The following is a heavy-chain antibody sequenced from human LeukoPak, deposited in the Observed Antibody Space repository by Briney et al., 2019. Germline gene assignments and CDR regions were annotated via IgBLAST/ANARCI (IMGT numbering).Heavy chain of an antibody. CDR3: ARGPPSDAFDI. V-gene: IGHV1-8*03. Sequence: ASVKVSCTVSGYTFTSYDINWVRQATGQGLGWMGWMNPNSGDRGYAQKFQGRVTITSNTSISTAYMELSSLRSEDTAVYYCARGPPSDAFDIWGQGTMVTVSS. CDR2: MNPNSGDR. CDR1: GYTFTSYD. J-gene: IGHJ3*02.